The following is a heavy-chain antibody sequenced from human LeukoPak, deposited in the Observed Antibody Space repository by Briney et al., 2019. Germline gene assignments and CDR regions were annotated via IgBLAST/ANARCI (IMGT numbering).Heavy chain of an antibody. Sequence: GGSLRLSCTTSGFTFEDYAMTWGRQAPGEGREWVGFIRSKDFGRRTEYAGSVKGRFTVSRDDSRGIAYLQMNSLKSEDTATYFCARSITGTGWKYYFDHWGQATLITVSS. V-gene: IGHV3-49*04. CDR1: GFTFEDYA. CDR2: IRSKDFGRRT. D-gene: IGHD1-14*01. CDR3: ARSITGTGWKYYFDH. J-gene: IGHJ4*02.